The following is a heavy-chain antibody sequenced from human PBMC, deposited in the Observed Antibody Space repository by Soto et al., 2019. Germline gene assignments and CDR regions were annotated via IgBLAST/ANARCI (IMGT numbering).Heavy chain of an antibody. D-gene: IGHD5-18*01. CDR3: ARLRDGYSYQGYFDY. CDR1: GGSISSYY. J-gene: IGHJ4*01. CDR2: IYYSGST. V-gene: IGHV4-59*12. Sequence: KPSETLSLTCTVSGGSISSYYWSWIRQPPGKGLEWIGYIYYSGSTNYNPSLKSRVTISVDTSKNQFSLKLSSVTAADTAVYYCARLRDGYSYQGYFDYWGHGTLVTVSS.